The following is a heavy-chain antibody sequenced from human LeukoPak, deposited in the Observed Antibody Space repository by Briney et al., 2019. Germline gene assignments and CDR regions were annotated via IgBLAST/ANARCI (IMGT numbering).Heavy chain of an antibody. Sequence: PGGSLRLSCAASGFTFSSYAMSWVRQAPGKGLEWVSSISGSGGSTYYADSVKGRFTISRDNSKNTLYLQINSLKTEDTAVYYCTTALYDWNDVNYWGQGTLVTVSS. CDR2: ISGSGGST. D-gene: IGHD1-1*01. J-gene: IGHJ4*02. V-gene: IGHV3-23*01. CDR1: GFTFSSYA. CDR3: TTALYDWNDVNY.